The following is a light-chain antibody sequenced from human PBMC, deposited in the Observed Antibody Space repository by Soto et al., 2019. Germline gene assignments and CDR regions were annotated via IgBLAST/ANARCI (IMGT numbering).Light chain of an antibody. V-gene: IGKV3-15*01. Sequence: EIEMTQSPASLSVSLGDRATLTCRASQSVGNNVTLYQHKPGQTPRLIIYDISTRVAGVAARLSGSGYGTDVTLIISSLQSEDFAVYYCQQYNIWRSSTFGQGTRVDIK. CDR2: DIS. CDR1: QSVGNN. J-gene: IGKJ1*01. CDR3: QQYNIWRSST.